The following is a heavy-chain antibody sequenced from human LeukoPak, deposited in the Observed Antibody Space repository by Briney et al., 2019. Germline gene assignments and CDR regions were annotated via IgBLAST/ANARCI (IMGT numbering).Heavy chain of an antibody. CDR1: GFTFSNYE. CDR3: AKGGFCSSTTCYLFNAFDI. CDR2: SSSGGRTI. Sequence: PGGSLSLSCVASGFTFSNYEMNWVRQAAGKGLEWVSYSSSGGRTIYYADSVKGRFTISRDNAKNSLDLQMNSLRAEDTAVYYCAKGGFCSSTTCYLFNAFDIWGQGTVVTVSS. V-gene: IGHV3-48*03. D-gene: IGHD2-2*01. J-gene: IGHJ3*02.